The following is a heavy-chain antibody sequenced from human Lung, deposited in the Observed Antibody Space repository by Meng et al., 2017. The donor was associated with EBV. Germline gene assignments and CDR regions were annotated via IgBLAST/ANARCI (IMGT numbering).Heavy chain of an antibody. CDR2: ISATGGST. Sequence: EVQILGFGGGLVQPGASLRLSCRASGFIFSKSAMTWVRQAPGKGLEWASTISATGGSTYYADSVKGRFTISRDNSKNTLVLQMISLRVEDTALYYCAKTSGMLIGSFDYWGQGALVTVSS. J-gene: IGHJ4*02. CDR3: AKTSGMLIGSFDY. CDR1: GFIFSKSA. D-gene: IGHD2-8*01. V-gene: IGHV3-23*01.